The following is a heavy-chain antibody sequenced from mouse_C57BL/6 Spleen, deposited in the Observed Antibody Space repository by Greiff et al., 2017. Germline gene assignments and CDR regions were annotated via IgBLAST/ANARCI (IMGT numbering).Heavy chain of an antibody. CDR1: GYTFTNYL. V-gene: IGHV1-54*01. D-gene: IGHD3-2*02. Sequence: VQLQQSGAELVRPGTSVKVSCKASGYTFTNYLIEWVKQRPGQGLEWIGVINPGGGGTNYNEKFKGKATLTADKSSSTAYMQRSSLTSEDSAVYFSAETAEAGYDMDYWGQGTSVTVSS. J-gene: IGHJ4*01. CDR3: AETAEAGYDMDY. CDR2: INPGGGGT.